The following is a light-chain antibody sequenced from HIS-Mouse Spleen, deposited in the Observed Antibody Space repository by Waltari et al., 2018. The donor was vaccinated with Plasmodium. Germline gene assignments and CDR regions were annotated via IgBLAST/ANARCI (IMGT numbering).Light chain of an antibody. Sequence: PPPVSLSPGQPARTTGPDVAFPKKYPYWYQQKSGQAPVLVIYEDSKRPSGIPERFSGSSSGTMATLTISGAQVEDEADYYCYSTDSSGNHRVFGGGTKLTVL. CDR2: EDS. J-gene: IGLJ3*02. V-gene: IGLV3-10*01. CDR3: YSTDSSGNHRV. CDR1: AFPKKY.